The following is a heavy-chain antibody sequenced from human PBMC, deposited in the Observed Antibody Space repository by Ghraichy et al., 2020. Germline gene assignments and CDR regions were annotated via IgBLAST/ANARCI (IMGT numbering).Heavy chain of an antibody. CDR2: IRSEVDGGSP. CDR3: TSLTIFGVVVSFDI. V-gene: IGHV3-15*01. J-gene: IGHJ3*02. Sequence: ETLSLTCAASGFTFKNAWMSWVRQLPGKGLEWVGRIRSEVDGGSPEYAAPVQGRFIISRDDSKSTVYLQMNSLKTEDTALYYCTSLTIFGVVVSFDIWGQGTMVTVSS. CDR1: GFTFKNAW. D-gene: IGHD3-3*01.